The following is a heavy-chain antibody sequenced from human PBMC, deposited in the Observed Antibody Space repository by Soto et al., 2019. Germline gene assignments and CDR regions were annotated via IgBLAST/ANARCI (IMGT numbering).Heavy chain of an antibody. CDR1: GFTFSSYA. D-gene: IGHD6-19*01. CDR3: AKGVPGIAVAGTGYFQH. J-gene: IGHJ1*01. Sequence: GGSLRLCCAASGFTFSSYAMSWVRQAPGRGLECVSGISGNGGVAYYADSVKGRFTISRDNSKKTVYLQMNSLRAEDTAVYYCAKGVPGIAVAGTGYFQHWGQGTLVTVSS. CDR2: ISGNGGVA. V-gene: IGHV3-23*01.